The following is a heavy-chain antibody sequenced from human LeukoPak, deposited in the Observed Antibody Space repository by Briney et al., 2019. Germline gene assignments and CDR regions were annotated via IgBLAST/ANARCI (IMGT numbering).Heavy chain of an antibody. Sequence: PGGSLRLSCAASGFTFSSYAMSWVRQPPGKGLEWIGQIFHSGSTSYSPSLKSRVTISVDKSKNQFSLKMTSVTAADTAVYYCARSPTKRVNEDYWGQGTLVTVSS. CDR3: ARSPTKRVNEDY. D-gene: IGHD1-1*01. V-gene: IGHV4-4*02. CDR1: GFTFSSYAM. CDR2: IFHSGST. J-gene: IGHJ4*02.